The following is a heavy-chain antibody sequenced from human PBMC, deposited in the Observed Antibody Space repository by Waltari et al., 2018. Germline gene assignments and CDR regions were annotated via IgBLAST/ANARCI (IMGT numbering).Heavy chain of an antibody. J-gene: IGHJ4*02. Sequence: EVQLLESGGGLVQPGGSLRLSCAASGFTFSSYAMSWVRQAPGKGLEWVSAISGSGGSTYYADSVKGRFTISRDNSKNTLYLQMNSLRAEDTAVYYCAKGKHRSRPGYSTVVYWGQGTLVTVSS. CDR3: AKGKHRSRPGYSTVVY. D-gene: IGHD5-12*01. CDR2: ISGSGGST. CDR1: GFTFSSYA. V-gene: IGHV3-23*01.